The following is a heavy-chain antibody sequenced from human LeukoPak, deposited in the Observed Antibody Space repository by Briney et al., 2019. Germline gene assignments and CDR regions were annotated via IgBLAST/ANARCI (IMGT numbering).Heavy chain of an antibody. CDR2: IYYSGST. D-gene: IGHD4-17*01. CDR3: ARWVGAGYYYMDV. J-gene: IGHJ6*03. Sequence: SQTLSLTCTVSGCSISSGGYYWSWNRQPPGKGLEWIGYIYYSGSTYYNPSLKSRVTISVDTSKNQFSLKLSSVTAADTAVYYCARWVGAGYYYMDVWGKGTTVTVSS. V-gene: IGHV4-31*03. CDR1: GCSISSGGYY.